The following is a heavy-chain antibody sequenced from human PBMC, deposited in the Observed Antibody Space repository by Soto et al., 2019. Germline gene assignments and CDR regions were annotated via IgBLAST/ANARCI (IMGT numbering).Heavy chain of an antibody. D-gene: IGHD2-15*01. CDR3: AKDLSVVFDY. J-gene: IGHJ4*02. Sequence: EVQLLESGGGLVQPGGSLRLSCAASGFNFIQYSMSWVRQAPGKGLEWVSAITDSGSGTHYADSVKGRFTISRDNSKNTLYLQLNSLRAEDTAVYYCAKDLSVVFDYWGQGTLVTVSS. CDR1: GFNFIQYS. CDR2: ITDSGSGT. V-gene: IGHV3-23*01.